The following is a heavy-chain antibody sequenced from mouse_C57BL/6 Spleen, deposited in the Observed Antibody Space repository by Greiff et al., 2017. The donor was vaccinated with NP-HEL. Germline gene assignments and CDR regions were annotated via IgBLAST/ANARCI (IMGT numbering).Heavy chain of an antibody. V-gene: IGHV1-15*01. J-gene: IGHJ2*01. Sequence: QVQLKQSGAELVRPGASVTLSCKASGYTFTDYEMHWVKQTPVHGLEWIGAIDPETGGTAYNQKFKGKAILTADKSSSTAYMELRSLTSEDSAVYYCTKGDWDRYFDYWGQGTTLTVSS. CDR1: GYTFTDYE. D-gene: IGHD4-1*01. CDR3: TKGDWDRYFDY. CDR2: IDPETGGT.